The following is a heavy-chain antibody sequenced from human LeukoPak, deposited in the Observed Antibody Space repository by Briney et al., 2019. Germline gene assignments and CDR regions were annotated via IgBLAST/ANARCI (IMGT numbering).Heavy chain of an antibody. V-gene: IGHV3-23*01. Sequence: GGSLRLSCAASGFTFSTYAMTWVRQAPGKGLQWVSAITGSGSGTYYADSVKGRFTISRDNSKNTLYLQMNSLTAEDTAVFYCAKDGEGSSGRNPYYYFYGMDVWGQGTTVTVSS. J-gene: IGHJ6*02. CDR3: AKDGEGSSGRNPYYYFYGMDV. D-gene: IGHD6-19*01. CDR2: ITGSGSGT. CDR1: GFTFSTYA.